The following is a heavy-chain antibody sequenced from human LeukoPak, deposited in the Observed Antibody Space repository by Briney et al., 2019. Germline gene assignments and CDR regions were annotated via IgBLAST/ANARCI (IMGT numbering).Heavy chain of an antibody. V-gene: IGHV4-38-2*02. Sequence: SETLSLTCTVSGYSISSGFYWGWLRQPPGKGLEYIGCTHYSGSTNYNPSLKSRVTISLDTSGNQFSLKLSSVTAADTAVYYCASGYCGGACQLGGVDMWGQGTMVTVSS. CDR3: ASGYCGGACQLGGVDM. D-gene: IGHD2-21*02. CDR2: THYSGST. J-gene: IGHJ3*02. CDR1: GYSISSGFY.